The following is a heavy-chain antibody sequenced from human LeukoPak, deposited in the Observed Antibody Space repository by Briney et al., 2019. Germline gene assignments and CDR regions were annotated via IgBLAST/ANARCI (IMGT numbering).Heavy chain of an antibody. J-gene: IGHJ4*02. Sequence: ASVKVSCKVSGYTLTELSMHWVRQAPGKGLEWMGGFDPEDGESIYTQKFQGRVTMTEDTSTDTAYMELSSLRSEDTAVYYCATDSRGGFDYWGQGTLVTVPS. D-gene: IGHD3-10*01. CDR2: FDPEDGES. V-gene: IGHV1-24*01. CDR3: ATDSRGGFDY. CDR1: GYTLTELS.